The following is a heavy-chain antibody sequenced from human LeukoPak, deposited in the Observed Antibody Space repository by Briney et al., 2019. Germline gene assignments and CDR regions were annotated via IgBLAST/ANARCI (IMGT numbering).Heavy chain of an antibody. CDR2: INPNSGGT. Sequence: ASVKVSCKASGYTFTGYYMHWVRQAPGQGLEWMGWINPNSGGTNYALKFQGRVTMTRDTSISTAYMELSRLRSDDTAAYYRARARITMVRGSRYGMDVWGQGTTVTVSS. CDR1: GYTFTGYY. J-gene: IGHJ6*02. D-gene: IGHD3-10*01. CDR3: ARARITMVRGSRYGMDV. V-gene: IGHV1-2*02.